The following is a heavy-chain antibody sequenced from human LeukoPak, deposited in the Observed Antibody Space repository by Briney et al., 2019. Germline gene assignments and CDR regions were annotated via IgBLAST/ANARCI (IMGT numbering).Heavy chain of an antibody. CDR1: GFPFSGYY. V-gene: IGHV3-11*01. D-gene: IGHD3-22*01. CDR3: ARDRFIVVVIGKEEDAFDI. Sequence: GGSLRLSCAASGFPFSGYYMSWIRQAPGKGLECISYISGGGQIYYAGSVKGRFTISRDNAKNSLFLQMNSLRAEDTAVYYCARDRFIVVVIGKEEDAFDIWGQGTMVTVSS. J-gene: IGHJ3*02. CDR2: ISGGGQI.